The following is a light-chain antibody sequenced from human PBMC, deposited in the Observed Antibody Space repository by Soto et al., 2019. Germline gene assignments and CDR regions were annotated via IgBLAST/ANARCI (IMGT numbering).Light chain of an antibody. J-gene: IGKJ5*01. CDR3: QQYGRFPIT. V-gene: IGKV3-20*01. CDR1: QSVSSSY. Sequence: EIVLTQSPGTLSLSPGERATLSCRASQSVSSSYLAWYQQRPGQAPRLVIYGASSRATGIPDRFSGGGSGTDFSLTISRLQAADFAVYYCQQYGRFPITFGQGTRLEIK. CDR2: GAS.